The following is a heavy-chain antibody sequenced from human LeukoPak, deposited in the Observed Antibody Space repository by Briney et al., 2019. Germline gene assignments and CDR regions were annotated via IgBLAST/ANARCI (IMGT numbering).Heavy chain of an antibody. V-gene: IGHV4-39*01. J-gene: IGHJ4*02. CDR1: GGSISSYY. CDR2: IYYSGST. CDR3: ARGSITMVRGAVDY. Sequence: PSETLSLTCTDSGGSISSYYWSWIRQPPGKGLEWIGSIYYSGSTYYNPSLKSRVTISVDTSKNQFSLKLSSVTAADTAVYYCARGSITMVRGAVDYWGQGTLVTVSS. D-gene: IGHD3-10*01.